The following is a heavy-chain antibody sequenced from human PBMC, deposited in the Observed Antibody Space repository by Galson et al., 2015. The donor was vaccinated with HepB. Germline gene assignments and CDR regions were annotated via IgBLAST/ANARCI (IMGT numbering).Heavy chain of an antibody. CDR1: GFTFSSYA. CDR3: TRGMLESRYCSGGSCFYTDY. Sequence: SLRLSCAASGFTFSSYAMHWVRQAPGKGLEWVAVISYDGSNKYYADSVKGRFTISRDNSKNTLYLQMNSLRAEDTAVYYCTRGMLESRYCSGGSCFYTDYWGQGTLVTVSS. CDR2: ISYDGSNK. V-gene: IGHV3-30*04. J-gene: IGHJ4*02. D-gene: IGHD2-15*01.